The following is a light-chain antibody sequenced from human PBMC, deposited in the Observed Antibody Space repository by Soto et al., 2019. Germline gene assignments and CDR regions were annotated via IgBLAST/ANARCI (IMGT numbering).Light chain of an antibody. V-gene: IGLV1-40*01. J-gene: IGLJ2*01. CDR2: GNS. CDR1: SSNIGAGYD. Sequence: QSVLTQPPSVSGAPGQRVTISCTGSSSNIGAGYDVHWYQQLPGTAPKLLIYGNSNRPSGVPDRFSGSKSGTSASLAITGXXXXXXXXYYCQSYDSSLSGVVFGGGTKLTVX. CDR3: QSYDSSLSGVV.